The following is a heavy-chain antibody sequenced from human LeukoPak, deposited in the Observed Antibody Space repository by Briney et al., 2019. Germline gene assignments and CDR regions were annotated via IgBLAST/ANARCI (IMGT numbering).Heavy chain of an antibody. CDR2: INPNSGGT. D-gene: IGHD3-22*01. CDR1: GYTFTGYY. J-gene: IGHJ4*02. V-gene: IGHV1-2*06. Sequence: ASVKVSCKASGYTFTGYYMHWVRQAPGQGLEWMGRINPNSGGTNYAQKFQGRVTMTRDTSISTAYMELSRLRSDDTAVYYCARDRDYYDSSGYDYWGQGTLVNVSS. CDR3: ARDRDYYDSSGYDY.